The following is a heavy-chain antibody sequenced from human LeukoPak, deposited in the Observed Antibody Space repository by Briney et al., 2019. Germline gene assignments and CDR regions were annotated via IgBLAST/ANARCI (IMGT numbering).Heavy chain of an antibody. V-gene: IGHV3-7*01. CDR3: ARDSYDFWSGYYYYYYYYMDV. Sequence: GGSLRLSCAASGFTFSSYWMSWVRQAPGKGLEWVANIKQDGSEKYYVDSVKGRFTISRDNAKNSLYLQMNSLGAEDTAVYYCARDSYDFWSGYYYYYYYYMDVWGKGTTVTVSS. J-gene: IGHJ6*03. D-gene: IGHD3-3*01. CDR2: IKQDGSEK. CDR1: GFTFSSYW.